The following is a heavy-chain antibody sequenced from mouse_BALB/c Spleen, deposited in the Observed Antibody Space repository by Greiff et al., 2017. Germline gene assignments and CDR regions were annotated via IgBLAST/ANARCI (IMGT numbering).Heavy chain of an antibody. V-gene: IGHV1S81*02. Sequence: QVQLQQPGAELVKPGASVKLSCKASGYTFTSYWMHWVKQRPGQGLEWIGEINPSNGRTNYNEKFKSKATLTVDKSSSTAYMQLSSLTSEDSAVYYCARNRRDYYAMDYWGQGTSVTVAS. CDR1: GYTFTSYW. J-gene: IGHJ4*01. CDR2: INPSNGRT. CDR3: ARNRRDYYAMDY.